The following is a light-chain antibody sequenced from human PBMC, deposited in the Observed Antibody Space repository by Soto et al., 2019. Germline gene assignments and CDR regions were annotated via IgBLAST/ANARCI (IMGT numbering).Light chain of an antibody. CDR1: QSVSTK. J-gene: IGKJ3*01. V-gene: IGKV3-15*01. CDR3: QQYKNWPHLT. Sequence: EIVMTQSPATLSVSPGERATLSCRASQSVSTKLAWYRHKPGQAPRLLIYGASTRATGIPARFSGSGSGTEFTLIINSLQSEDFVVYYCQQYKNWPHLTFGPGTTVDIK. CDR2: GAS.